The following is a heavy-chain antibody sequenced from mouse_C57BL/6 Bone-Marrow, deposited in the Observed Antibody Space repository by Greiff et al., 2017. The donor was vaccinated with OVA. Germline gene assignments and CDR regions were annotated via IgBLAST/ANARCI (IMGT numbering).Heavy chain of an antibody. D-gene: IGHD1-1*01. Sequence: EVHLVESGGGLVQPKGSLKLSCAASGFSFNTYAMNLVRQAPGTGLEWVARIRSKSNNYATYYADSVKDRFNISRDDSYIMLYLQMNDEKAEDTAVYCCVATTVDFDVWGTGTTVTVSS. CDR2: IRSKSNNYAT. CDR3: VATTVDFDV. V-gene: IGHV10-1*01. J-gene: IGHJ1*03. CDR1: GFSFNTYA.